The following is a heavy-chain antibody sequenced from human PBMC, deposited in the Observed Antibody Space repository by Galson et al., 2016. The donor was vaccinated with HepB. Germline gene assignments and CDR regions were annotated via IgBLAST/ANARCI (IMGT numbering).Heavy chain of an antibody. V-gene: IGHV4-59*12. CDR3: ARAPDSGFDVYGWSH. J-gene: IGHJ4*02. Sequence: ETLSLTCTVSGGSISTYYWSWIRQPPGKSLEWIGYIHYSGSTNCNPSLKTRVTIPVDNSQNQFSLNLSSVTAADTATYYCARAPDSGFDVYGWSHWGQGALVTVSS. CDR2: IHYSGST. D-gene: IGHD5-12*01. CDR1: GGSISTYY.